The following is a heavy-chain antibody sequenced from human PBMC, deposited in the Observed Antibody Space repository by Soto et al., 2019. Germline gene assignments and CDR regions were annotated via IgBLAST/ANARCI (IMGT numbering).Heavy chain of an antibody. Sequence: QVQLVQSGAEVKKPGSSVKVSCKASGGTFSNYAINWVRQAPGQGLEWMGGIIPLFGTANYAQKFQGRVTITADESTSTAYLDLSSLRSEDTALYYCARPVEMATISRSYLFYWGQGTLVTVSS. J-gene: IGHJ4*02. CDR2: IIPLFGTA. D-gene: IGHD5-12*01. CDR1: GGTFSNYA. CDR3: ARPVEMATISRSYLFY. V-gene: IGHV1-69*01.